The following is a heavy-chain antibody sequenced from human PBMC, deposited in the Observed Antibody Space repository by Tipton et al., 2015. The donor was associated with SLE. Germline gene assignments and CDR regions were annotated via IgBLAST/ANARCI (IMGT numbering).Heavy chain of an antibody. CDR1: GFTFSSYA. CDR2: ISGSGGST. D-gene: IGHD6-19*01. J-gene: IGHJ4*02. V-gene: IGHV3-23*01. Sequence: SLRLSCAASGFTFSSYAMSWVRQAPGKGLEWVSAISGSGGSTYYADSVKGRFTISRDNAKNSLYLQMNSLRAEDTAVYYCARDSIAVAGRDYWGQGTLVTVSS. CDR3: ARDSIAVAGRDY.